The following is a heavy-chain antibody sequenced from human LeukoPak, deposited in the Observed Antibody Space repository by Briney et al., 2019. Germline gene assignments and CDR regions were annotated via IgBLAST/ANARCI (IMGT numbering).Heavy chain of an antibody. CDR3: ARARSWGSSSPGGAYGMDV. D-gene: IGHD6-6*01. J-gene: IGHJ6*02. V-gene: IGHV3-48*01. CDR1: GFTFSSYG. Sequence: PGGSLRLSCAASGFTFSSYGMNWVRQAPGKGLEWVSHISGTSKTINYADSVKGRFTISRDNAKKSLYLQMNSLRAEDTAVYYCARARSWGSSSPGGAYGMDVWGQGTTVIVSS. CDR2: ISGTSKTI.